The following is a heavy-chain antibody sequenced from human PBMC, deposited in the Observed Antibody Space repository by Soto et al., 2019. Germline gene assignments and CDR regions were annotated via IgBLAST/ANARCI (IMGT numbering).Heavy chain of an antibody. CDR2: IRNKANYYAT. Sequence: GGSLRLSCAASGFSFSDSAMHWVRQSSGKGLEWVGRIRNKANYYATSYAASLQGRFSISRDDSKNTAYLQMNSLKTEDTAVYYCTRQIPLTTWDDAFDLWGQGTLVTVSS. CDR1: GFSFSDSA. J-gene: IGHJ3*01. V-gene: IGHV3-73*01. D-gene: IGHD3-22*01. CDR3: TRQIPLTTWDDAFDL.